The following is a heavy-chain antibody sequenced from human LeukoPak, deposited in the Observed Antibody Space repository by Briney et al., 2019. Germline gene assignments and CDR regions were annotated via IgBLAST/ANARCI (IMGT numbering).Heavy chain of an antibody. CDR3: AAGPFWSGYPNWFDP. D-gene: IGHD3-3*01. Sequence: SVKVSCKASGFTFTSSAMQWVRQARGQRLEWIGWIIVGSGNTNYAQKFQERVTITRDMSTSTAYMELSSLRSEDTAVYYCAAGPFWSGYPNWFDPWGQGTLVTVSS. V-gene: IGHV1-58*02. J-gene: IGHJ5*02. CDR2: IIVGSGNT. CDR1: GFTFTSSA.